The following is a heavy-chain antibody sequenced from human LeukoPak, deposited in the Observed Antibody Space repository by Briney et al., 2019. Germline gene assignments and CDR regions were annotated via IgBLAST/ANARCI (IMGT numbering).Heavy chain of an antibody. J-gene: IGHJ4*02. D-gene: IGHD6-13*01. CDR1: GDSVSSNSAA. CDR2: TYYRSKWYN. V-gene: IGHV6-1*01. CDR3: AREKLLGGYSSSWYIRNALKYYFDY. Sequence: SQTLSLTCAISGDSVSSNSAAWNWIRQSPSRGLEWLGRTYYRSKWYNDYAVSVKSRITINPDTSKNQFSLQLNSVTPEDTAVYYCAREKLLGGYSSSWYIRNALKYYFDYWGQGTLVTVSS.